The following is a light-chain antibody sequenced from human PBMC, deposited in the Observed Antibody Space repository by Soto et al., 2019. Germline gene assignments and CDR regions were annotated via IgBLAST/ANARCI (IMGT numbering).Light chain of an antibody. CDR3: ASYTSNDTEM. Sequence: QPASVSGSPGQSITISCAGSSSDIGAYNFVSWYQQHPGKAPRLVIYDVDNRPSGISGRFSGSKSGNTASLTISGLQAEDEADYYCASYTSNDTEMFGGGTKLTVL. CDR2: DVD. J-gene: IGLJ3*02. V-gene: IGLV2-14*03. CDR1: SSDIGAYNF.